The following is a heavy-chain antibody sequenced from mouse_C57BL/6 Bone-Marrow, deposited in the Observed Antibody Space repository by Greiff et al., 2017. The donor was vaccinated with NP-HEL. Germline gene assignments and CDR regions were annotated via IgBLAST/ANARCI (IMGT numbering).Heavy chain of an antibody. Sequence: VQLKQSGAALVRPGASVKLSCTASGFNIKDDYMHWVKQRPAQGLEWIGWIDPENGDTEYASKFQGKATITADTSSNTAYLQLSSLTSEDTAVYYCTTCGYAYWGQGTSVTVSS. V-gene: IGHV14-4*01. CDR2: IDPENGDT. D-gene: IGHD1-2*01. J-gene: IGHJ4*01. CDR1: GFNIKDDY. CDR3: TTCGYAY.